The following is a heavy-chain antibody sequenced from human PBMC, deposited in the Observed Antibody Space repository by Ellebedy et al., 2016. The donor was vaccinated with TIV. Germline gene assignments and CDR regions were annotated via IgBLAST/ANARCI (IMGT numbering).Heavy chain of an antibody. V-gene: IGHV3-13*01. D-gene: IGHD5-24*01. CDR1: GFTFSSHD. J-gene: IGHJ4*02. Sequence: GESLKISCAASGFTFSSHDMHWVRQPTGKGLEWVSGITSAGDTYYLSSVKGLFIISRDSAKNSLYLQMNSLRAEDTAVYYCARATSGFDYWGQGALATVSS. CDR2: ITSAGDT. CDR3: ARATSGFDY.